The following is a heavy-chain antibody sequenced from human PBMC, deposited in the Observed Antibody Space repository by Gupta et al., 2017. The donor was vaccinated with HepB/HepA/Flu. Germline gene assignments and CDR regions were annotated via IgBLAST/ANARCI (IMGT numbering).Heavy chain of an antibody. Sequence: QVQPAQSGAEVKKPGSSVKVSCKASGGTFSSYAISWLRQAPGQGLEWMGRIIPIFGTANYAQQFQGRVTFTAHEPTSTAYMELSSLRSEDTAVYYCARYDFWSGYYHDYYYMDVWGKGTTVTVS. CDR1: GGTFSSYA. D-gene: IGHD3-3*01. J-gene: IGHJ6*03. V-gene: IGHV1-69*01. CDR3: ARYDFWSGYYHDYYYMDV. CDR2: IIPIFGTA.